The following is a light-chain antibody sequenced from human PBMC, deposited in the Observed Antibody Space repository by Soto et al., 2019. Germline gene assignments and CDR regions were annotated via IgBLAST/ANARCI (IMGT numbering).Light chain of an antibody. CDR1: QSISRS. J-gene: IGKJ3*01. Sequence: DIQMTQSPSSLSASVGDRVTITCRASQSISRSLNWYQQKPGKGPKFLIYAASSLQSGVPSRFSGSGSGTDFSLSISSLQPEDFATYYCQQNYTISFTVGPGTKVDIK. V-gene: IGKV1-39*01. CDR3: QQNYTISFT. CDR2: AAS.